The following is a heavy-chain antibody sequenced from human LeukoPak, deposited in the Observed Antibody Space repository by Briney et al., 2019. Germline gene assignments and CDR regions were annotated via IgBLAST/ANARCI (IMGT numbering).Heavy chain of an antibody. CDR1: GGSISSYY. V-gene: IGHV4-4*07. D-gene: IGHD3-22*01. CDR3: ASGAGYYDSSGYYFDAFDI. Sequence: PSETLSLTCTVPGGSISSYYWSWIRQPAGKGLEWIGRIYTSGSTNYNPSLKSRVTMSVDTSKNQFSLKLSSVTAADTAVYYCASGAGYYDSSGYYFDAFDIWGQGTMVTVSS. CDR2: IYTSGST. J-gene: IGHJ3*02.